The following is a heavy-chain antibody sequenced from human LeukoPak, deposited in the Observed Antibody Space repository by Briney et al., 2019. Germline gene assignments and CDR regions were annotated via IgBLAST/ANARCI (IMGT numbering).Heavy chain of an antibody. CDR3: ARDFLQPDGDPNYFDY. J-gene: IGHJ4*02. D-gene: IGHD4-17*01. Sequence: GPSVKVSCKASGGTFSSYAISWVRQAPGQGLEWMGRIIPILGIANYAQKFQGRVTITADKSTSTAYMELSSLRSEDTAVYYCARDFLQPDGDPNYFDYWGQGTLVTVSS. V-gene: IGHV1-69*04. CDR1: GGTFSSYA. CDR2: IIPILGIA.